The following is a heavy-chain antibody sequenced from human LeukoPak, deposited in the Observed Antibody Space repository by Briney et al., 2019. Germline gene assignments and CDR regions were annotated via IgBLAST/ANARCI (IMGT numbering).Heavy chain of an antibody. J-gene: IGHJ6*03. CDR3: ARIAGLPTVTTRYYYMDV. CDR2: IYYSGST. V-gene: IGHV4-39*01. CDR1: GGSISSSSYY. Sequence: PSETLSLTCTVSGGSISSSSYYWGWIRQPPGKGLEWIGSIYYSGSTYYNPSLKSRVTISVDTSKNQFSLKLSSVTAADTAVYYCARIAGLPTVTTRYYYMDVWGKGTTVTVSS. D-gene: IGHD4-17*01.